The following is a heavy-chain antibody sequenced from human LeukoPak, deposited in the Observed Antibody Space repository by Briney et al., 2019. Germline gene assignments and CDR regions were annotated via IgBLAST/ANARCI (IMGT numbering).Heavy chain of an antibody. CDR1: GDSVSSGSYS. V-gene: IGHV4-61*01. J-gene: IGHJ6*02. Sequence: SQTLSLTCTVSGDSVSSGSYSWSWIRQPPGKGLEWIGYIFYRGSTSYNPSLKSRLTISADSSKNQFSLRLSSVTAADTAVYYCARARNYYYYLDVWGQGTTVTVSS. D-gene: IGHD1-14*01. CDR2: IFYRGST. CDR3: ARARNYYYYLDV.